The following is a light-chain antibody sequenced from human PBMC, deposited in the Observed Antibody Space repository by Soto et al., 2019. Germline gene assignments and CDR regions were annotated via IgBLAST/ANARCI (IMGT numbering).Light chain of an antibody. Sequence: DIQMTQSTSTLSASVGDRVTITCRASQRISSWLAWYQQQPGKAPKLLIYKASSLESGVPSRFSGSGSGTEFTLTISSLQPDDFATYYCQQYNGYRWTFGQGTKVEIK. J-gene: IGKJ1*01. V-gene: IGKV1-5*03. CDR3: QQYNGYRWT. CDR1: QRISSW. CDR2: KAS.